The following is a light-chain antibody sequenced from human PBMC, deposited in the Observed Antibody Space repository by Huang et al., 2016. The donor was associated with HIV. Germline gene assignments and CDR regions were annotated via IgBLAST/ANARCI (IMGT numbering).Light chain of an antibody. V-gene: IGKV2-29*02. J-gene: IGKJ2*02. CDR2: DVS. CDR1: QSLLHSDGKTY. Sequence: IVMTQTPLSLSVTPGQPATISCKSNQSLLHSDGKTYLYWYLQRPGQSPQLLIYDVSSRFSGVPERFRCSVSGTDFTLKISRVEAGDVVIYYCMQSTHLRTFGQGTKLEIK. CDR3: MQSTHLRT.